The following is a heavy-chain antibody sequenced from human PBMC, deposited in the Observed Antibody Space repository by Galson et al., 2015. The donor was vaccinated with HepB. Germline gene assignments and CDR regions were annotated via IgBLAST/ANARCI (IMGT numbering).Heavy chain of an antibody. D-gene: IGHD1-26*01. CDR3: AREKSGAIDY. V-gene: IGHV3-7*03. CDR2: IKQDGSEK. Sequence: SLRLSCAASGFTFSSYWMNWVRQAPGKGLEWVANIKQDGSEKYYVHSVKGRFTISRDNAKNSLYLQMNSLRADDTAVYYCAREKSGAIDYWGQGTLVTVSS. CDR1: GFTFSSYW. J-gene: IGHJ4*02.